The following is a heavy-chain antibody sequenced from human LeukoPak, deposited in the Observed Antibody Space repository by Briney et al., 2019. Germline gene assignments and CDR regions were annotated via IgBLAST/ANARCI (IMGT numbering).Heavy chain of an antibody. D-gene: IGHD6-6*01. V-gene: IGHV3-30-3*01. Sequence: PGGSLRLSCAASGFTFSSYAMHWVRQAPGKGLEWVAVISYDGSNKYYADSVKGRFTISRDNSKNTLYLQMNSLRAEDTAVYYCAREGQGSSSIAPWGQGTLVTVSS. CDR1: GFTFSSYA. CDR3: AREGQGSSSIAP. J-gene: IGHJ5*02. CDR2: ISYDGSNK.